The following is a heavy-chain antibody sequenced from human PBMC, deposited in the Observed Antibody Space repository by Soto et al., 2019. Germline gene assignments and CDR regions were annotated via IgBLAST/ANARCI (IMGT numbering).Heavy chain of an antibody. CDR1: GFPISSGYY. V-gene: IGHV4-38-2*01. Sequence: PSETLSLTCAVSGFPISSGYYWGWIRQPPGKGLECIGSISHSGSTYYNPSLKSRVTISVDTSKNQFSLKLSSVTAADTAVYYCARGHRDAAALRPGRWFGPWGQGTLVTVSS. J-gene: IGHJ5*02. D-gene: IGHD6-25*01. CDR3: ARGHRDAAALRPGRWFGP. CDR2: ISHSGST.